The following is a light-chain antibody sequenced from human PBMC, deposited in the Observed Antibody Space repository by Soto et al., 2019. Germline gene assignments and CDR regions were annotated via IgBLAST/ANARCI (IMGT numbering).Light chain of an antibody. V-gene: IGKV3-20*01. J-gene: IGKJ1*01. CDR3: QQYIDSPRT. CDR2: GVS. CDR1: QTVNRNY. Sequence: EIILTQSPGTLALSPGDGATLSCRASQTVNRNYLAWCHQRPGQPPRLLIYGVSNRASGVPDRFSGDGSGTEFTLTIGRLDPDDFGVYYCQQYIDSPRTFGQGTRVEVK.